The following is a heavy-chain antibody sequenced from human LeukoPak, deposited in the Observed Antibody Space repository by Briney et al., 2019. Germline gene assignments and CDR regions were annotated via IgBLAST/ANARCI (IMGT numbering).Heavy chain of an antibody. CDR2: IISSSTYI. CDR1: GFTFSTYS. D-gene: IGHD6-6*01. J-gene: IGHJ4*02. V-gene: IGHV3-21*01. CDR3: AREIAARPGYFDY. Sequence: GGSLRLSCAASGFTFSTYSINWVRQAPGKVLEWVSSIISSSTYIYYADSVKGRFTISRDNAKNSLYLQMTSLRAEDTAVYYCAREIAARPGYFDYWGQGTLVTVSS.